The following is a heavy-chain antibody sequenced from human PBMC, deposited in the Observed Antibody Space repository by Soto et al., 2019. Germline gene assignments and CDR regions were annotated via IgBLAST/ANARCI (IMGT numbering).Heavy chain of an antibody. Sequence: GASVKVSCKASGCTFSSYAISWVRQAPGQGLEWMGGIIPIFGTANYAQKFQGRVTITADESTSTAYMELSSLRSEDTAVYYCATTNRITGYYYYYYGMDVWGQGTTVTVSS. CDR3: ATTNRITGYYYYYYGMDV. D-gene: IGHD3-16*01. CDR2: IIPIFGTA. J-gene: IGHJ6*02. V-gene: IGHV1-69*13. CDR1: GCTFSSYA.